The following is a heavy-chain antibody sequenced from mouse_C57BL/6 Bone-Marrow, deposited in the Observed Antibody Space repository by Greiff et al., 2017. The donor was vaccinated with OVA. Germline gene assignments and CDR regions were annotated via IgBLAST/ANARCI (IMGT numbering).Heavy chain of an antibody. J-gene: IGHJ4*01. CDR1: GFTFSDYG. CDR2: ISSGSSTI. Sequence: EVQRVESGGGLVKPGGSLKLSCAASGFTFSDYGMHWVRQAPEKGLEWVAYISSGSSTIYYADTAKGRFTISRDNAKNTLFLQMTSLRSEDTAMYYCARRGLWLLRPYAMDYWGQGTSVTVSS. D-gene: IGHD2-3*01. V-gene: IGHV5-17*01. CDR3: ARRGLWLLRPYAMDY.